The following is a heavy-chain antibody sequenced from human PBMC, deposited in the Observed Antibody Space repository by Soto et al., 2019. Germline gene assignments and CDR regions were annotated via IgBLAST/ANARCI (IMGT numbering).Heavy chain of an antibody. CDR2: IKSKTDGGTT. CDR3: TTGRIVLMVYAISRYFDY. Sequence: EVQLVESGGGLVKPGGSLRLSCAASGFTFSNAWMSWVRQAPGKGLEWVGRIKSKTDGGTTDYAAPVKGRFTISRDDSKNTLYLQMNSLKTEDTAVYYCTTGRIVLMVYAISRYFDYWGQGTLVTVSS. J-gene: IGHJ4*02. CDR1: GFTFSNAW. V-gene: IGHV3-15*01. D-gene: IGHD2-8*01.